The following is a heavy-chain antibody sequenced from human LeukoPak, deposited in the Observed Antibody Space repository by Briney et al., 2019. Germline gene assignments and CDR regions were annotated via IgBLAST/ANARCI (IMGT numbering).Heavy chain of an antibody. CDR1: GYTFTSYD. CDR3: ARFGGTSRARNYYSYYYMDV. D-gene: IGHD2-2*01. V-gene: IGHV1-8*01. Sequence: ASVKVSCKASGYTFTSYDINWVRQATGQGLEWMGWMNPNSGNTGYAQKFQGRVAMTRDTSISTAYMELSSLRSEDTAVNYCARFGGTSRARNYYSYYYMDVWGKGTTVTVSS. J-gene: IGHJ6*03. CDR2: MNPNSGNT.